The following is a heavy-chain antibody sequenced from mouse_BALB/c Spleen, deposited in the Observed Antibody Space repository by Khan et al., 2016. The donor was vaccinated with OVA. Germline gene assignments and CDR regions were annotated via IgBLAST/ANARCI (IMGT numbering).Heavy chain of an antibody. J-gene: IGHJ3*01. D-gene: IGHD2-4*01. CDR2: ISPGSGDI. Sequence: QVQLQQSGAELARPGASVKLSCKASGYTFTDYYINWVKQRTGQGLEWIGVISPGSGDISYNERFKGKATLTADKSSSTAYMQLRSLTSESSAVYVGARRNYVGDTCAYWGQGTRVTVSA. CDR1: GYTFTDYY. V-gene: IGHV1-77*01. CDR3: ARRNYVGDTCAY.